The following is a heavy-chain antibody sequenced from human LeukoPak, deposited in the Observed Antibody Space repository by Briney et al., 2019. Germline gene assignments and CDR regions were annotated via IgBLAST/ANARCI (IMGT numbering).Heavy chain of an antibody. V-gene: IGHV4-4*07. CDR3: ARVVAYSSSLCLDY. Sequence: PSETLSLTCTVSGGSISSYYWSWIRQPAGKGLEWIGRIYTSGSTNYNPSLKSRVTMSVDTSKNQFSLKLSSVTAADTAVYYCARVVAYSSSLCLDYWGQGTLVSVSS. CDR1: GGSISSYY. CDR2: IYTSGST. J-gene: IGHJ4*02. D-gene: IGHD6-13*01.